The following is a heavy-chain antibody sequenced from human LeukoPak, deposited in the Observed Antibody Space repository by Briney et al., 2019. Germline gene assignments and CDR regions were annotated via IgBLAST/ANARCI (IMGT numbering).Heavy chain of an antibody. CDR3: ARDNSVGGSAWWFDP. V-gene: IGHV1-46*01. Sequence: ASVKVSCKASGYTFTSNYMHWVRQAPGQGPEWMGVISPSGGSTTYAQKFQGRVTMTRDMATSTDYMEVSSLRSEDTAVYYCARDNSVGGSAWWFDPWGQGTLVTVSS. CDR1: GYTFTSNY. D-gene: IGHD1-26*01. J-gene: IGHJ5*02. CDR2: ISPSGGST.